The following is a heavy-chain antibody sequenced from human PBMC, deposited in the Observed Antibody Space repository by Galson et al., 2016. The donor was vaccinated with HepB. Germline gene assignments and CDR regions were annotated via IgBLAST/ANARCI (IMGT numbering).Heavy chain of an antibody. V-gene: IGHV1-2*04. D-gene: IGHD2-21*01. Sequence: SVKVSCKASGYTFTGYFLHWVRLAPGQGLGCMGWINPTSGETNYAQKFQGWVTMTRDTSISTAYLELGRLRPDDTAVYFCARASYCGNNRYLYFDHWGQGTLVTVSS. CDR1: GYTFTGYF. J-gene: IGHJ4*02. CDR2: INPTSGET. CDR3: ARASYCGNNRYLYFDH.